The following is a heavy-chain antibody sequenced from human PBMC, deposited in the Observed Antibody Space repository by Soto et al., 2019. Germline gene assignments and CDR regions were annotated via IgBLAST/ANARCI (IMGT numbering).Heavy chain of an antibody. CDR3: TRDPPYDCSSSGCYVFSNYCDI. J-gene: IGHJ3*02. CDR2: ITSKTYGGTT. D-gene: IGHD2-2*01. Sequence: PGGSLRLSCAASGFNFGDYEMSWFRQAPGKGLEWVGFITSKTYGGTTEYAASVKGRFTISRDDSKSIAYLQMNSLKTEDTAVYYCTRDPPYDCSSSGCYVFSNYCDIWGQGTMVTVSS. CDR1: GFNFGDYE. V-gene: IGHV3-49*03.